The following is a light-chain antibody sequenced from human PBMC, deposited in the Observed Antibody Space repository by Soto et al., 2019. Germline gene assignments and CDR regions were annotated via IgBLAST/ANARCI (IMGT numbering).Light chain of an antibody. J-gene: IGKJ5*01. CDR1: QSVSSGY. V-gene: IGKV3-20*01. CDR2: GAT. CDR3: QQYDNSPIT. Sequence: EIVLTQSPGTLSLSPGERATLSCRASQSVSSGYLAWYQQKPGQAPRLLINGATSRATGIPDRFSGSGSGTDFTLTISRLEPEDFALYYCQQYDNSPITFGQGTRLEIK.